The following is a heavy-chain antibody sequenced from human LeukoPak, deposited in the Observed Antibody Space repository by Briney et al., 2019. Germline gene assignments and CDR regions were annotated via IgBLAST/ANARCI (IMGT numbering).Heavy chain of an antibody. J-gene: IGHJ3*02. Sequence: GGTLRLSCAASGFTFSSYGMSWVRQAPWKGLEWVSSISSSSSYIYYADSVKGRFTISRDNAKNSLYLQMNSLRAEDTAVYYCARAWDIVVVTAQRAFDIWGQGTMVTVSS. CDR2: ISSSSSYI. CDR3: ARAWDIVVVTAQRAFDI. D-gene: IGHD2-21*02. V-gene: IGHV3-21*01. CDR1: GFTFSSYG.